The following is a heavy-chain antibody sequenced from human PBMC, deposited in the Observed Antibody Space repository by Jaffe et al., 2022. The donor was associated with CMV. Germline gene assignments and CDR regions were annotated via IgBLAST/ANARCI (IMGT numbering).Heavy chain of an antibody. D-gene: IGHD3-10*01. CDR1: GGSISSGGYY. V-gene: IGHV4-31*03. CDR2: IYYSGST. J-gene: IGHJ5*02. CDR3: AREGEYYGSGSWNWFDP. Sequence: QVQLQESGPGLVKPSQTLSLTCTVSGGSISSGGYYWSWIRQHPGKGLEWIGYIYYSGSTYYNPSLKSRVTISVDTSKNQFSLKLSSVTAADTAVYYCAREGEYYGSGSWNWFDPWGQGTLVTVSS.